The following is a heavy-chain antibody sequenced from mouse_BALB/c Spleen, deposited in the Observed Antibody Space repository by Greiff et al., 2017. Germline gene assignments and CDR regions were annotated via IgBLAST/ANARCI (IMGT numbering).Heavy chain of an antibody. D-gene: IGHD1-1*01. Sequence: QVQLQQPGAELVKPGASVKMSCKASGYTFTSYWMHWVKQRPGQGLEWIGVIDPSDSYTSYNQKFKGKATLTVDTSSSTAYMQLSSLTSEDSAVYYCAIITTVVAPAMDYWGQGTSVTVSS. CDR2: IDPSDSYT. J-gene: IGHJ4*01. CDR1: GYTFTSYW. CDR3: AIITTVVAPAMDY. V-gene: IGHV1-59*01.